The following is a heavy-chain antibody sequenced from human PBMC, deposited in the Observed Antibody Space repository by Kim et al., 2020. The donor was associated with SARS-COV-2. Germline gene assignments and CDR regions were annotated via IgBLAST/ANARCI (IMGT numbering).Heavy chain of an antibody. CDR2: IIPILGIA. V-gene: IGHV1-69*04. CDR1: GGTFSSYA. D-gene: IGHD3-3*01. CDR3: ARFKYGFLPTLSYYYAGMDV. Sequence: SSVKVSCKASGGTFSSYAISWVRQAPGQVLECMGRIIPILGIANYAQKFQGRVTVTAAKSTSTAYMELSSLRSEDTAVYYCARFKYGFLPTLSYYYAGMDVWGPGTTVTVSS. J-gene: IGHJ6*02.